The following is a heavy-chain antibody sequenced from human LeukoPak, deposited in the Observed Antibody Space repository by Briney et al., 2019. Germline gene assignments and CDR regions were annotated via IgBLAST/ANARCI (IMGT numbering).Heavy chain of an antibody. Sequence: ASVKVSCKASGYTFTSYAMHWVRQAPGQRLEWMGWINAGNGNTKYSQKFQGRVTITRDTSASTAYMEPSSLRSEDTAVYYCARAIVVVAATPLGWFDPWGQGTLVTVSS. CDR2: INAGNGNT. CDR1: GYTFTSYA. D-gene: IGHD2-15*01. J-gene: IGHJ5*02. V-gene: IGHV1-3*01. CDR3: ARAIVVVAATPLGWFDP.